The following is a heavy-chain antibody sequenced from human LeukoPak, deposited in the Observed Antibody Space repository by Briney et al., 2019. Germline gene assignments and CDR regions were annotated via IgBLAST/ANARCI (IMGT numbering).Heavy chain of an antibody. V-gene: IGHV4-34*01. Sequence: RPSETLSLTCAVYGGSFSGYYWSWIRQPPGKGLEWIGEINHSGSTNYNPSLKSRVTISVDTSKNQFSLKLSSVTAADTAVYYCARHRLRLRRSSTPLDYWGQGTLVTVSS. D-gene: IGHD2-15*01. J-gene: IGHJ4*02. CDR1: GGSFSGYY. CDR3: ARHRLRLRRSSTPLDY. CDR2: INHSGST.